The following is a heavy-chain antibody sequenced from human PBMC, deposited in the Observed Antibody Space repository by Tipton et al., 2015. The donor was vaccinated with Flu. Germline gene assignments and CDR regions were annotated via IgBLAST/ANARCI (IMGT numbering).Heavy chain of an antibody. V-gene: IGHV3-9*01. D-gene: IGHD2-15*01. CDR1: GFTFKDYA. Sequence: SLRLSCAASGFTFKDYAMHWVRQAPGKGLEWVSGISWDSGSIGYADSVKGRFTISRDNAKNSLYLQMNSLRSEDAALYYCAKDIRVAAPINGRFEYWGQGTLVIVSS. CDR3: AKDIRVAAPINGRFEY. CDR2: ISWDSGSI. J-gene: IGHJ4*02.